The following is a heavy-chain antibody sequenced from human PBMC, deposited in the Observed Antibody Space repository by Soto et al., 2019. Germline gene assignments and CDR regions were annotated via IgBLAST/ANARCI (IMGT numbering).Heavy chain of an antibody. D-gene: IGHD6-19*01. CDR2: ISAYSGNT. V-gene: IGHV1-18*01. CDR1: GYTFTSYG. CDR3: AKSSSGWWSDY. Sequence: QVQLVQSGAEVKKPGASVKVSCKASGYTFTSYGISWVRQAPGQGLEWMGRISAYSGNTNYAQKLQGRVTMTPDTSTSTAYRELRSPRSDDTTVYYCAKSSSGWWSDYWGQGTLVTVSS. J-gene: IGHJ4*02.